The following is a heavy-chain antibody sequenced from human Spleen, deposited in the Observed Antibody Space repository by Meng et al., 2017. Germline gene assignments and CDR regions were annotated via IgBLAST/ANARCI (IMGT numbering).Heavy chain of an antibody. Sequence: GESLKISCAASGFTFSSYAMSWVRQAPGKGLEWVSAISGSGGSTYYADSVKGRFTISRDNSKNTLYLQMNSLRAEDTAVYYCAKDGGGRYNDYGEHLDYWGQGTLVTVSS. CDR1: GFTFSSYA. V-gene: IGHV3-23*01. CDR3: AKDGGGRYNDYGEHLDY. CDR2: ISGSGGST. D-gene: IGHD4-17*01. J-gene: IGHJ4*02.